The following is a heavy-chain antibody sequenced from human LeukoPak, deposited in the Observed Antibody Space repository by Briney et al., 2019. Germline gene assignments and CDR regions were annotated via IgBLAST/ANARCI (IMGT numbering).Heavy chain of an antibody. V-gene: IGHV3-30*04. CDR3: ATVRDYSNSPPDY. D-gene: IGHD4-11*01. Sequence: GGSLRLSCAASGFTFSSYAMHWVRQAPGKGLEWVAVISYDGSNKYYADSVKGRFTISRDNSKNTLSLQMNSLRVEDTAVYHCATVRDYSNSPPDYWGQGTLVTVSS. CDR2: ISYDGSNK. CDR1: GFTFSSYA. J-gene: IGHJ4*02.